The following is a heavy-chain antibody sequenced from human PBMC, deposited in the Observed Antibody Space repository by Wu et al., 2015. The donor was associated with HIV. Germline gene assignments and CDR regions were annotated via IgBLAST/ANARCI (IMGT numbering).Heavy chain of an antibody. V-gene: IGHV1-46*01. CDR1: GYTFTSYY. J-gene: IGHJ5*02. CDR3: ARDRTRRSSWSTWEYNWFDP. Sequence: QVQLVQSGAEVKKPGASVKVSCKASGYTFTSYYMHWVRQAPGQGLEWMGIINPSGGSTSYAQKFQGRVTMTRDTSTSTVYMELSSLRSEDTAVYYCARDRTRRSSWSTWEYNWFDPWGQGTLVTVSS. CDR2: INPSGGST. D-gene: IGHD6-13*01.